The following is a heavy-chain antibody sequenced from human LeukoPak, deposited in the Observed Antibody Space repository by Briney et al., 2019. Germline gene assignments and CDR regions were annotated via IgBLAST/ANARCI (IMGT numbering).Heavy chain of an antibody. D-gene: IGHD1-26*01. J-gene: IGHJ4*02. V-gene: IGHV3-48*02. CDR1: GFTFSSYS. CDR2: ITASGTAM. CDR3: ASSGSYRFDY. Sequence: GGSLRLSCAASGFTFSSYSMNWVRQAPGKGLGWVSHITASGTAMFYADSVKGRFTISRDNAKNSLYLQTNSLRDEDTAVYYCASSGSYRFDYWGQGTLVTVSS.